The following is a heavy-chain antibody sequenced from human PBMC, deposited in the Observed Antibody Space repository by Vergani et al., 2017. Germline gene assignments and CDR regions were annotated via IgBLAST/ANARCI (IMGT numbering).Heavy chain of an antibody. J-gene: IGHJ4*02. CDR3: ARHTTYTDS. D-gene: IGHD1-1*01. CDR1: EYSFGNYW. Sequence: EVALVQSGPEMRKPGESLKISCKGSEYSFGNYWIGWVRRMPGKGLEWRGIIYPADSDTRYSPSFQGQVTISADKSISTAFLQWDSLKASDTALYYCARHTTYTDSWGQGTLVTVSS. CDR2: IYPADSDT. V-gene: IGHV5-51*01.